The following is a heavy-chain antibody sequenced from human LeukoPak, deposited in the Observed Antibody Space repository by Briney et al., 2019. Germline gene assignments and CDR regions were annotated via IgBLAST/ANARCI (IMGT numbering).Heavy chain of an antibody. J-gene: IGHJ6*02. Sequence: GESLKISCKGSGYRFSAYWIAWVRQMPGKGLEWMGIIYPDDSDTRYSPSFQGQVTMSAAKSVNTAFLQWSSLKASDTAIYYCARRPQSYYGLDVWGQGTSVTVSS. CDR1: GYRFSAYW. CDR3: ARRPQSYYGLDV. V-gene: IGHV5-51*01. CDR2: IYPDDSDT.